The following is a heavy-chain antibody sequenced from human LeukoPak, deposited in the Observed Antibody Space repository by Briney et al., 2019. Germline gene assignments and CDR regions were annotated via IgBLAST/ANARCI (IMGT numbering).Heavy chain of an antibody. D-gene: IGHD2-21*02. CDR3: ASGGLLLHY. J-gene: IGHJ4*02. CDR2: INHSGST. Sequence: SETLSLTCAVYGGSFSGYYWSWVRQPPGKGLEWIGEINHSGSTNYNPSLKSRVTISVDTSKNQFSLKLSSVTAADTAVYYCASGGLLLHYWGQGTLVTVSS. V-gene: IGHV4-34*01. CDR1: GGSFSGYY.